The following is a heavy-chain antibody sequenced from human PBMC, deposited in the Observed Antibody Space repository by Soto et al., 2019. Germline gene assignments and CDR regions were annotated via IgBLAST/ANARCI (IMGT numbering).Heavy chain of an antibody. CDR1: GGSISSYY. CDR2: IYYSGST. CDR3: ASTRYSSGWYRVYFDY. V-gene: IGHV4-59*01. J-gene: IGHJ4*02. Sequence: SETLSLTCTVSGGSISSYYWSWIRQPPGKGLEWIGYIYYSGSTNYNPSLKSRVTISVDTSKNQFSLKLSSVTAAGTAVYYCASTRYSSGWYRVYFDYWGKGTLVTVSS. D-gene: IGHD6-19*01.